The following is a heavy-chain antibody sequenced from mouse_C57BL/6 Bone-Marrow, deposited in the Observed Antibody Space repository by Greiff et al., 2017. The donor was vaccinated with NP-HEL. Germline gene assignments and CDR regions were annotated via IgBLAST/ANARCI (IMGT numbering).Heavy chain of an antibody. J-gene: IGHJ3*01. CDR3: ATATVTTPFAY. V-gene: IGHV14-4*01. D-gene: IGHD2-2*01. CDR1: GFTFTDDY. Sequence: DVQLQQSGAELVRPGASVKLSCTASGFTFTDDYMRWVKQRPGQGLEWIGWIDPENGDTDYAAKFQGKATLAADTSSNTAYLKLRSLTSEDTAVYYCATATVTTPFAYWGQGTPLTVSA. CDR2: IDPENGDT.